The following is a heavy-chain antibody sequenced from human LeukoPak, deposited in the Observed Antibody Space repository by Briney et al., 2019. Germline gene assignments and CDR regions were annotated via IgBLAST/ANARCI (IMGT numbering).Heavy chain of an antibody. CDR1: GYTFTSYG. J-gene: IGHJ3*02. CDR3: ATDSNWGKRDDAFDI. CDR2: ISAYNGNT. Sequence: ASVKVSCKASGYTFTSYGISWVRQAPGQGLEWMGWISAYNGNTNYAQKLQGRVTMTRDTSTSTVYMELSSLRSEDTAVYYCATDSNWGKRDDAFDIWGQGTMVTVSS. D-gene: IGHD7-27*01. V-gene: IGHV1-18*01.